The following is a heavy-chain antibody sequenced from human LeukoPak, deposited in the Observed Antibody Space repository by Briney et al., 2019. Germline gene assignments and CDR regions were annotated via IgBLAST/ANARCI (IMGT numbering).Heavy chain of an antibody. Sequence: GGSLRLSCAVSGFIVNTYYMSWVRQAPGKGLEWVAVISYDGSNKYYADSVKGRFTISRDNSKNTLYLQMNSLRAEDTAVYYCARDVPYGSGSYFDYWGQGTLVTVSS. CDR2: ISYDGSNK. CDR1: GFIVNTYY. J-gene: IGHJ4*02. D-gene: IGHD3-10*01. CDR3: ARDVPYGSGSYFDY. V-gene: IGHV3-30-3*01.